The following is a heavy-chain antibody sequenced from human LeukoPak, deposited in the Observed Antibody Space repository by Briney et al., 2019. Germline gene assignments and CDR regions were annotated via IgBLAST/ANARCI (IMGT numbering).Heavy chain of an antibody. D-gene: IGHD3-10*01. CDR2: IYYSGST. Sequence: RSERLSLTCTVSGGSISSSSYYWGWIRQPPGKGLEWIGSIYYSGSTYYNPSLKSRVTISVDTSKTHFSLKLSSVTVADTAVYYCARHILSGDFEIWGQGTMVTVSS. V-gene: IGHV4-39*01. J-gene: IGHJ3*02. CDR3: ARHILSGDFEI. CDR1: GGSISSSSYY.